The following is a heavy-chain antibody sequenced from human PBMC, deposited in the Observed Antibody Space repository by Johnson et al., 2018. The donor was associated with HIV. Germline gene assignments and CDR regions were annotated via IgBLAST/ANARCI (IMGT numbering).Heavy chain of an antibody. CDR3: ARGGYLDAFDI. V-gene: IGHV3-30*04. CDR1: GFTFSSYA. D-gene: IGHD6-13*01. CDR2: ISYDGSNK. Sequence: QVQLVESGGGVVQPGRSLRLSCAASGFTFSSYAMHWVRQAPGKGLEWVAVISYDGSNKYYADSVKGRFTISRDNSKNTLYLQMNSLRAEDTAVYYWARGGYLDAFDIWGQGTMVTVSS. J-gene: IGHJ3*02.